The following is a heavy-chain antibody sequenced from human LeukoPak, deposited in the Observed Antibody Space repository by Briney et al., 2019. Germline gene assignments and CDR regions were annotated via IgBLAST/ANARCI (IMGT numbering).Heavy chain of an antibody. D-gene: IGHD1-26*01. V-gene: IGHV1-46*01. J-gene: IGHJ4*02. CDR2: INPSGGRT. Sequence: ASVKVSCKASGYTFTNYYFHWVRQAPGQRLEWMGIINPSGGRTTYAQKFQGKITMTTDTSTSTVYMELSSLRSEDTAVYYCAGSGGFYYFDYWGQGTLVTVSS. CDR3: AGSGGFYYFDY. CDR1: GYTFTNYY.